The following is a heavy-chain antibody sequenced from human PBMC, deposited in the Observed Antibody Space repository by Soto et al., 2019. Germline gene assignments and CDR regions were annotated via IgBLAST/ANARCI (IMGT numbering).Heavy chain of an antibody. CDR1: GGSISSSSSY. J-gene: IGHJ3*02. V-gene: IGHV4-39*01. CDR3: ASPVSGGVAHVFDI. CDR2: VYYSGST. D-gene: IGHD3-16*01. Sequence: PSETLSLTCTVSGGSISSSSSYWGWLRQPPGKGLEWIGSVYYSGSTYYNPSLKSRVTISVDTSKNQFSLKLSSVTAADTAVFYCASPVSGGVAHVFDIGGKGKMVTVSS.